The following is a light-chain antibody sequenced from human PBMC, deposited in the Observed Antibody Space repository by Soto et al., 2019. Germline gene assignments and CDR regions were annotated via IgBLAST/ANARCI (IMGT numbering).Light chain of an antibody. Sequence: QLPRPPSPRFAFFGAGAPFPSRASQSISYYLNWYQQKPGRAPRLLIYTTSSLQSGVPSKFSGSASGTDFTLTISSLQPEDFATYYCQQSYSTPRTFGQGTKVDIK. CDR2: TTS. V-gene: IGKV1-39*01. J-gene: IGKJ1*01. CDR3: QQSYSTPRT. CDR1: QSISYY.